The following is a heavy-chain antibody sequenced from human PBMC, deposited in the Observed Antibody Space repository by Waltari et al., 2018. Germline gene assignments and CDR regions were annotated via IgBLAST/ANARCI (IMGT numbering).Heavy chain of an antibody. CDR3: ARLTFPGIAVAGPDY. J-gene: IGHJ4*02. Sequence: EVQLVQSGAEVKKPGASLKLSCQGSASSFTSYWRGWVRQMPGKGLEVVGIIYPGDSDTRYSPSFQGQGTISADKSISTAYLQWSSLKASDTAMYYCARLTFPGIAVAGPDYWGQGTLVTVS. D-gene: IGHD6-19*01. CDR2: IYPGDSDT. CDR1: ASSFTSYW. V-gene: IGHV5-51*01.